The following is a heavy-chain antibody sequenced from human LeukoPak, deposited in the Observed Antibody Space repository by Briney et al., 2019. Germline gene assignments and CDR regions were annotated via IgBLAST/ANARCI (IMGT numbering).Heavy chain of an antibody. V-gene: IGHV4-39*01. CDR2: IYSSGST. CDR1: GGSISSSSYY. D-gene: IGHD3-3*01. Sequence: SETLSLTCTVSGGSISSSSYYWGGLRQPPGRGGEGLGSIYSSGSTYYNPSLKSRVTISVDTSKTQFSLKLSSVTAADTAVYYCARHWDNYDFWSGYSFDPWGQGTLVTVSS. J-gene: IGHJ5*02. CDR3: ARHWDNYDFWSGYSFDP.